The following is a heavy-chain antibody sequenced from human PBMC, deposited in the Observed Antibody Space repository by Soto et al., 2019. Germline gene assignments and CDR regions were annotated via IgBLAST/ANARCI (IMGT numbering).Heavy chain of an antibody. D-gene: IGHD6-19*01. V-gene: IGHV3-48*01. J-gene: IGHJ3*02. Sequence: GGSLRLSCAASGFTFSSYSMNWVRQAPGKGLEWVSYISSSSSTIYYADSVKGRFTISRDNAKNTLYLQMNSLRAEDTAVYYCAKALWAVAPPDAFDIWGQGTMVTVPS. CDR3: AKALWAVAPPDAFDI. CDR2: ISSSSSTI. CDR1: GFTFSSYS.